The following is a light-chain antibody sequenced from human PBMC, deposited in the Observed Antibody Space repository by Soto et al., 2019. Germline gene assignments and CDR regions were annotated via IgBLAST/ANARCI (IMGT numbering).Light chain of an antibody. J-gene: IGLJ3*02. CDR2: RVI. Sequence: QSALTQPASVSGSPGQSITISCTGTSSDIGRYDYVSWYQQLPGKAPKLIIYRVINRPSGVSDRFSGSKSGNSASLSISGIQPEDEAGYFCGSYTSATTWVFGGGTKLTVL. CDR1: SSDIGRYDY. CDR3: GSYTSATTWV. V-gene: IGLV2-14*03.